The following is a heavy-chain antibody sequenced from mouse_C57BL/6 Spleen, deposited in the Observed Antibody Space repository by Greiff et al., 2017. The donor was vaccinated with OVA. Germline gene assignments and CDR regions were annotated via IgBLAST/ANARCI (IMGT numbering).Heavy chain of an antibody. CDR2: IHPNSGST. CDR3: ARHVTTVVAFDY. J-gene: IGHJ2*01. V-gene: IGHV1-64*01. Sequence: VQLQQPGAELVKPGASVKLSCKASGYTFTSYWMHWVKQRPGQGLEWIGMIHPNSGSTNYNAKFKSKATLTVDKSSSTAYMQLSSLTSEDSAVYYCARHVTTVVAFDYWGQGTTLTVSA. D-gene: IGHD1-1*01. CDR1: GYTFTSYW.